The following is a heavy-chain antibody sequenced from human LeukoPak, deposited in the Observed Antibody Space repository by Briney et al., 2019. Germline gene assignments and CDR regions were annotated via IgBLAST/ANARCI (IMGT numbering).Heavy chain of an antibody. V-gene: IGHV4-59*01. CDR3: ARGGITIFGVTIEGFDY. J-gene: IGHJ4*02. CDR1: GDSFSGYF. D-gene: IGHD3-3*01. CDR2: MYYSGST. Sequence: PSETLSFTCTVSGDSFSGYFWNWIRQVPGKGLEWIGYMYYSGSTKYNPSLKSRVTISVDTSKNQFSLKLTSVTAADTAVYYCARGGITIFGVTIEGFDYWGPGTLVTVSS.